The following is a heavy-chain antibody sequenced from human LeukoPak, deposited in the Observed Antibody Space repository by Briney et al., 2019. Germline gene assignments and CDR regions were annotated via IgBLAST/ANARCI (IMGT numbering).Heavy chain of an antibody. CDR1: GFTFSSYW. V-gene: IGHV3-7*01. D-gene: IGHD6-13*01. Sequence: PGGSLRLSCAASGFTFSSYWMSWVRQAPGKGLEWVANIKQDGSEKYYVDSVKGRFTISRDNAKNSLYLQMNSLRAEDTAVYYCVTDRKQQIGGDFDYWGQGTLVTVSS. J-gene: IGHJ4*02. CDR2: IKQDGSEK. CDR3: VTDRKQQIGGDFDY.